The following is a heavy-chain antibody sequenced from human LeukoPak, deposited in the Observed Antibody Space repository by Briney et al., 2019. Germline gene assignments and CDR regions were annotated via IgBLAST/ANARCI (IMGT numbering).Heavy chain of an antibody. CDR1: GFTFSNTA. V-gene: IGHV3-23*01. D-gene: IGHD5-18*01. CDR2: ISGSGLNA. Sequence: GGSLRLSCAASGFTFSNTAMSWVRQAPGKGLEWLSIISGSGLNAYYADSVKGRFTISRDNSKNTLYLQMNSLRAEDTAVYYCAKDYVDTVMVLLNYWGQGTLVTVSS. J-gene: IGHJ4*02. CDR3: AKDYVDTVMVLLNY.